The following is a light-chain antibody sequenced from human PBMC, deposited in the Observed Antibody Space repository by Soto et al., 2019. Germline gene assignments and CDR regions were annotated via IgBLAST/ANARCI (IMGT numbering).Light chain of an antibody. CDR3: QQYKSYRWT. CDR1: QSFSTW. CDR2: DAS. V-gene: IGKV1-5*01. Sequence: DIQMTLSPSTLSASVGDRVTITCRASQSFSTWLAWYQQKPGKAPKLLIYDASSLESGVPSRFSGSGSGTEFTLTISSLQPDDFATYYCQQYKSYRWTFGQGTKVEIK. J-gene: IGKJ1*01.